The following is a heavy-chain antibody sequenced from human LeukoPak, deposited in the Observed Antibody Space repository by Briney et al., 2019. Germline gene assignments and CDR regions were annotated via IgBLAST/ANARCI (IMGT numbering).Heavy chain of an antibody. D-gene: IGHD2-2*01. J-gene: IGHJ5*02. Sequence: ASVKVSCKASGYTFTGYYMHWVRQAPGQGLEWMGWINPNSGGTNYAQGFQGRVTMTRDTSISTAYMELSRLRSDDTAVYYCARAPLGYCSSTSCFNWFDPWGQGTLVTVSS. V-gene: IGHV1-2*02. CDR3: ARAPLGYCSSTSCFNWFDP. CDR1: GYTFTGYY. CDR2: INPNSGGT.